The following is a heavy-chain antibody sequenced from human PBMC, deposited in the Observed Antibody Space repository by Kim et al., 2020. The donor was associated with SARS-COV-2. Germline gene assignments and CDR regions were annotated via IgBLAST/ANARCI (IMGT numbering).Heavy chain of an antibody. Sequence: GRFTISRDNSKNTLYLQMNSLRAEDTAVYYCARANYYDSSGYYDSWYFDLWGRGTLVTVSS. J-gene: IGHJ2*01. CDR3: ARANYYDSSGYYDSWYFDL. D-gene: IGHD3-22*01. V-gene: IGHV3-30*07.